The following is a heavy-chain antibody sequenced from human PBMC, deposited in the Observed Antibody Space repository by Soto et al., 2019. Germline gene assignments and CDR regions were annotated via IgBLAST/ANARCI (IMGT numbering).Heavy chain of an antibody. V-gene: IGHV6-1*01. J-gene: IGHJ4*02. CDR2: TYYRSKWYN. CDR3: ARQLCPTIIQLCQRPCDY. D-gene: IGHD5-18*01. CDR1: GDSVSSNSAA. Sequence: QVQLQQSGPGLVKPSQTLSLTCAISGDSVSSNSAAWNWIRQSPSTGLEWLGRTYYRSKWYNDYAVSVKSRITINPATSKTQFSMQLNSVTPDDTAVYYWARQLCPTIIQLCQRPCDYWCQGTLVTDFS.